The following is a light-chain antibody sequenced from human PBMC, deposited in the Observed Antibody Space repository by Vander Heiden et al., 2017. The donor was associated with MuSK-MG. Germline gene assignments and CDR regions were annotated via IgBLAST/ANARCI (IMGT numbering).Light chain of an antibody. J-gene: IGLJ3*02. CDR3: TSYTSSSTWV. CDR2: DVS. V-gene: IGLV2-14*01. CDR1: SSDVGGYNY. Sequence: QSALTQPASVSGSPGQSITISCTGTSSDVGGYNYVSWYQQHPGKAPKLMIYDVSNRPSGVSNRFSGSKSGTTASPTISGLQAEDEADYYCTSYTSSSTWVFGGGTKLTVL.